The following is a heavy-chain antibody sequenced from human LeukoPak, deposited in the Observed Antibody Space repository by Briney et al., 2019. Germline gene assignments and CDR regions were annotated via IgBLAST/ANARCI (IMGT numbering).Heavy chain of an antibody. CDR1: GFTVSSNY. CDR2: SYSGGST. D-gene: IGHD3-10*01. V-gene: IGHV3-66*01. Sequence: GGSLRLSCAASGFTVSSNYMSLVRQAPGKGLEWVSVSYSGGSTYYADSVKGRFTISRDNSKNTLYLQMNSLRAEDTAVYYCARVGEYYYGSGSYSERGYNWFDPWGQGTLVTVSS. J-gene: IGHJ5*02. CDR3: ARVGEYYYGSGSYSERGYNWFDP.